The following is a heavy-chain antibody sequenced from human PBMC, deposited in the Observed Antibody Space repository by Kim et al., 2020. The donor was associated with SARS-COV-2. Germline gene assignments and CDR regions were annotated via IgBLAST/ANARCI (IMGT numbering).Heavy chain of an antibody. D-gene: IGHD3-10*01. V-gene: IGHV4-34*01. Sequence: SETLSLTCAVYDGSFNDHYWIWIRQPPGKGLEWSGEINHSGSTNYNPSLKSRVIISVDTSKNRFSLKLSSVTVADTALYYCAGGQDVDSGRYGGMDVWGHATTVTVSS. CDR1: DGSFNDHY. CDR3: AGGQDVDSGRYGGMDV. CDR2: INHSGST. J-gene: IGHJ6*02.